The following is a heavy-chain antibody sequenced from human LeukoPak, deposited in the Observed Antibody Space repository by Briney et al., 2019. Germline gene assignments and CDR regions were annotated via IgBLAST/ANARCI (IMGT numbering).Heavy chain of an antibody. J-gene: IGHJ3*02. CDR3: AKAPHIVVVPAARGAFDI. Sequence: GGSLRLSCAASGFTFSSYAMSWVRQAPGKGLEWVSAISGSGGSTYYADFVKGRFTISRDNSKNTLYLQMNSLRAEDTAVYYCAKAPHIVVVPAARGAFDIWGQGTMVTVSS. V-gene: IGHV3-23*01. CDR2: ISGSGGST. D-gene: IGHD2-2*01. CDR1: GFTFSSYA.